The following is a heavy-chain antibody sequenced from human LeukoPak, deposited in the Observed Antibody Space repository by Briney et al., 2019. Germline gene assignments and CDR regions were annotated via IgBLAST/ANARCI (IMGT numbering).Heavy chain of an antibody. CDR2: INHSGST. V-gene: IGHV4-34*01. D-gene: IGHD3-10*01. Sequence: SETLSLTCAVYGGSFSGYYWSWIRQPPGKGLEWIGEINHSGSTNYNPSLKSRVTISVDTSKNQFSLKLSSVTAADTAVYYCARVGGSGSLSYYYYYMDVWGKGTTVTISS. CDR3: ARVGGSGSLSYYYYYMDV. CDR1: GGSFSGYY. J-gene: IGHJ6*03.